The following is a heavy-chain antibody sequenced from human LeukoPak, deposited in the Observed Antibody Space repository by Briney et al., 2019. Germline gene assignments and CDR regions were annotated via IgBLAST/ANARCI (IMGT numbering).Heavy chain of an antibody. CDR1: GFTFSSYA. D-gene: IGHD2-15*01. V-gene: IGHV3-23*01. CDR2: ISDSGGST. J-gene: IGHJ4*02. CDR3: AKSPLVYCTSSSCHLYFDY. Sequence: GGPLRLSCAASGFTFSSYAMSWVRQAPGKGLEWVSGISDSGGSTYYTDSVKGRFTISRDKSHNTLYLQMNSLRAEDTAVYYCAKSPLVYCTSSSCHLYFDYWGQGTLVTVSS.